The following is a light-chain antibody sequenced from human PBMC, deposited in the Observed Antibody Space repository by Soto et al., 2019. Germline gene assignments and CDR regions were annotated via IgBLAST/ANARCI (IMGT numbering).Light chain of an antibody. CDR1: ISNIGLNT. CDR2: SDN. J-gene: IGLJ2*01. V-gene: IGLV1-44*01. Sequence: QSVLTQPPSASGTPGQRVTISCSGSISNIGLNTVNWYQQLPGTAPKLLTYSDNQRPAGVPDRFSGSRSGTSASLAISGLQSEDEADYYCAAWDGSLNGPVFGGGTKLTVL. CDR3: AAWDGSLNGPV.